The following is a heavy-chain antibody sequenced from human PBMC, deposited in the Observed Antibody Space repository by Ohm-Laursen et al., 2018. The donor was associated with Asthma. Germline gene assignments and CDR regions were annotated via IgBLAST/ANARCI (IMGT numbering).Heavy chain of an antibody. CDR2: ISRTSSYI. J-gene: IGHJ1*01. D-gene: IGHD1-26*01. CDR3: ARIGPEWELPGREYSLHH. V-gene: IGHV3-21*01. CDR1: GFTFNSND. Sequence: SLRLSCAASGFTFNSNDMNWVRQAPGKGLEWVSSISRTSSYIYYADSVKGRFTTSRDNAKNSVYLQMNSLRADDTALYYCARIGPEWELPGREYSLHHWGQGTQVTVSS.